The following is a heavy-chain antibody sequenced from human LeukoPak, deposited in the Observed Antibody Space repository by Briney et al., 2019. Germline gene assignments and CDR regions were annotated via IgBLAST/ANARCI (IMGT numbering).Heavy chain of an antibody. J-gene: IGHJ6*02. CDR2: IKQDGSEK. Sequence: GGSLRLSCAASGFTFSSYWMRWVRQAPGQGLEWVANIKQDGSEKYYVDSVKGRFTISRDNAKNSLYLQMNSLRAEDTAVYYCTRDLMDYDVSTGLHHYYMDVWGQGTTVTVSS. CDR3: TRDLMDYDVSTGLHHYYMDV. V-gene: IGHV3-7*01. CDR1: GFTFSSYW. D-gene: IGHD3-9*01.